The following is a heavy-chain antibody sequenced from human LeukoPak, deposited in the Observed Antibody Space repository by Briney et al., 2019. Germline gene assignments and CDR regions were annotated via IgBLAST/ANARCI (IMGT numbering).Heavy chain of an antibody. J-gene: IGHJ4*02. Sequence: PSQTLSLTCTVSGGSISSGGYYWSWIRQHPGKGLEWIGYIYYSGSTYYNPSLKSRVTISVDTSKNQFSLKLSSVTAADTAVYYCARGGDAAALNNDFDYWGQGTLVTVSS. CDR1: GGSISSGGYY. D-gene: IGHD6-13*01. V-gene: IGHV4-31*03. CDR3: ARGGDAAALNNDFDY. CDR2: IYYSGST.